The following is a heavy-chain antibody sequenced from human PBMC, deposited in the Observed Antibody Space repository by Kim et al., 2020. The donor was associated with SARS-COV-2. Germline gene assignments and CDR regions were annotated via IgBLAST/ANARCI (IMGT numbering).Heavy chain of an antibody. Sequence: GGSLRLSCAASGFTFSSYGMHWVRQAPGKGLEWVAVISYDGSNKYYADSVKGRFTISRDNSKNTLYLQMNSLRAEDTAVYYCAKDSGGVGYSGYDFDFQHWGQGTLVTVSS. V-gene: IGHV3-30*18. D-gene: IGHD5-12*01. J-gene: IGHJ1*01. CDR2: ISYDGSNK. CDR1: GFTFSSYG. CDR3: AKDSGGVGYSGYDFDFQH.